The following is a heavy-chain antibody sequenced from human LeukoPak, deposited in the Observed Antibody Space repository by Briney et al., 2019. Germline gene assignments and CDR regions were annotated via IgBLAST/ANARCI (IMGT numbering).Heavy chain of an antibody. CDR2: ISSSGSTI. D-gene: IGHD3-22*01. CDR3: ARDLTMMSAFDI. V-gene: IGHV3-11*01. CDR1: GFTFSDYY. J-gene: IGHJ3*02. Sequence: GGSLRLSCAASGFTFSDYYMGWIRQAPGKGLEWVSYISSSGSTIYYADSVRGRFTISRDNAKNSLYLQMNSLRAEDTAVYYCARDLTMMSAFDIWGQGTMVTVSS.